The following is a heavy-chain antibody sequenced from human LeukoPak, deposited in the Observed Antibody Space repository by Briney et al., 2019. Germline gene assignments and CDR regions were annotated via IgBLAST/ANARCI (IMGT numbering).Heavy chain of an antibody. Sequence: GGSLRLSCAASGFTFSSYAMHWVRQAPGKGLEYVSAISSNGGSTYYANSVKGRFTISRDNAKNSLHLQMSSLRAEDTAVYYCARSEPGGGILTVSPNDYWGQGTLVTVSS. V-gene: IGHV3-64*01. CDR2: ISSNGGST. CDR3: ARSEPGGGILTVSPNDY. J-gene: IGHJ4*02. D-gene: IGHD3-9*01. CDR1: GFTFSSYA.